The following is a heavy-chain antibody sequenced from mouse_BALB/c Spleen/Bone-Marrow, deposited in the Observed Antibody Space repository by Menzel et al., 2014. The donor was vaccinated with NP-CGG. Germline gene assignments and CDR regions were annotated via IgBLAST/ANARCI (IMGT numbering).Heavy chain of an antibody. Sequence: QVQLQQSGAELMKPGASVKISCKATGYTFSSYWIEWVKQRPGHGLEWIGEIFPGSGSTNYNEKFKGKATFTADTSSNTAYMQLSSLTSEDAAVYYCARFDYYRGYFDYWGQGTTLTVSS. D-gene: IGHD1-1*01. CDR2: IFPGSGST. CDR3: ARFDYYRGYFDY. V-gene: IGHV1-9*01. CDR1: GYTFSSYW. J-gene: IGHJ2*01.